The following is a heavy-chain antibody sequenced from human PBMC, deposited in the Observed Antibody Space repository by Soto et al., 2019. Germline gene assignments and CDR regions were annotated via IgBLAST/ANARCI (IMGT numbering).Heavy chain of an antibody. Sequence: PSETLSLTCTVSGGSISSYYWSGIRQPPGKGLEWIGYIYYSGSTNYNPSLKSRVTISVDTSKNQFSLKLSSVTAADTAVYYCSTYYYDSSGYYSDYWGQGTLVTVSS. CDR2: IYYSGST. D-gene: IGHD3-22*01. CDR1: GGSISSYY. V-gene: IGHV4-59*08. J-gene: IGHJ4*02. CDR3: STYYYDSSGYYSDY.